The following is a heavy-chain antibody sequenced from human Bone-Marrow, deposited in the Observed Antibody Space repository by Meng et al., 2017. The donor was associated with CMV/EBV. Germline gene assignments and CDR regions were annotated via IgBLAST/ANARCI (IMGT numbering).Heavy chain of an antibody. J-gene: IGHJ6*02. Sequence: GGSLRLSCAASGFIFSSYAMSWVRQAPGKGLEWVSVIYSDGSGTYYADSVKGRFTISRDNSKNTLYLQMNSLRAEDTAVYYCASSYSNYGYYYYGMDVWGQGTTVTVSS. V-gene: IGHV3-23*03. CDR2: IYSDGSGT. CDR1: GFIFSSYA. CDR3: ASSYSNYGYYYYGMDV. D-gene: IGHD4-11*01.